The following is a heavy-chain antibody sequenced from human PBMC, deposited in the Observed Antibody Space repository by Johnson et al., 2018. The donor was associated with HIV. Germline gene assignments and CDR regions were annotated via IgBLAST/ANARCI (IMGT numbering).Heavy chain of an antibody. CDR3: AKDKSNAFDI. J-gene: IGHJ3*02. Sequence: VQLVESGGGLVQPGRSLRLTCAASGFTFSSYALHWVRQAPGKGLEWVAVISYDGSNKYYADSVKGRFTISRDNAKNSLYLQMNSLRAEDTAVYYCAKDKSNAFDIWGQGTMVTVSS. CDR2: ISYDGSNK. CDR1: GFTFSSYA. V-gene: IGHV3-30-3*01.